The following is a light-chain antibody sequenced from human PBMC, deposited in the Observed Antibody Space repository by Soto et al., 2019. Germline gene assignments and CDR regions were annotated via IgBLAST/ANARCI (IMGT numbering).Light chain of an antibody. CDR2: EVT. CDR3: SSYTSSSTYV. Sequence: QSVLTQPASVSGSPGQSITISCTGTGSDVGGYDYVSWYQHHPGKAPKVMIYEVTNRPSGVSNRFSGSKPGNTASLTISGLLAEDEADYYCSSYTSSSTYVFGTGTRSPS. CDR1: GSDVGGYDY. J-gene: IGLJ1*01. V-gene: IGLV2-14*01.